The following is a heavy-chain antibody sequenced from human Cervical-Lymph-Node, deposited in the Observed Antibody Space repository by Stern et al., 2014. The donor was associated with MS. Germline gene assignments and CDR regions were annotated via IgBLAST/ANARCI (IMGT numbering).Heavy chain of an antibody. Sequence: QLVQSGAEVKQPGASVNVSCEASGFSFTTHYMHWIRQAPGEGLEWVGMINPNTGTTSYARQFQGRVIITRDTSTSTIYMELTGLRSEDTALYFCTRVQRERRALDPFDPWGQGTLVTVSS. V-gene: IGHV1-46*03. CDR2: INPNTGTT. D-gene: IGHD1-1*01. J-gene: IGHJ5*02. CDR3: TRVQRERRALDPFDP. CDR1: GFSFTTHY.